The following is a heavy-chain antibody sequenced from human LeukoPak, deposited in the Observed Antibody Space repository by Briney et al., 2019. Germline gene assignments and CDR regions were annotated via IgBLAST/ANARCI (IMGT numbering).Heavy chain of an antibody. CDR1: GYTFTGYY. V-gene: IGHV1-2*02. D-gene: IGHD3-22*01. CDR3: ARDLFDSSGYLNY. J-gene: IGHJ4*02. CDR2: INPNSGGT. Sequence: ASVKVSCKASGYTFTGYYMHWVRQAPGQGLEWMGWINPNSGGTNYAQKFQGRVTMTRDTSISTAYMELSRLRSDDTAVYYCARDLFDSSGYLNYWGQGTLVTVSS.